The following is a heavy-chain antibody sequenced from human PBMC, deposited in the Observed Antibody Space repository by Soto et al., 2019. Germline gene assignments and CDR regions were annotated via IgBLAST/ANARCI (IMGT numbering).Heavy chain of an antibody. J-gene: IGHJ5*02. V-gene: IGHV1-8*01. Sequence: QVQLVQSGAEVKKPGASVKVSCKASGYTFTSYDINWVRQATGQGLEWMGWMNPNSGNTGYAQKFQGRVTMTRNTPISKAYVELSSLRSEDTAVYYCARGNFITGTTRSWFDPWGQGTLVTVSS. CDR1: GYTFTSYD. CDR3: ARGNFITGTTRSWFDP. D-gene: IGHD1-7*01. CDR2: MNPNSGNT.